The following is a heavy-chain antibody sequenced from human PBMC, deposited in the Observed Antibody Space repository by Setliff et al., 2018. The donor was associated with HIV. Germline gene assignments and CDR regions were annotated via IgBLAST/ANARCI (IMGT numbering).Heavy chain of an antibody. J-gene: IGHJ6*03. Sequence: PGGSLRLSCAASGFTFDDYGMSWVRQSPGKGLEWVSGINSNGGSTAYADSVKGRFTISRDNAKSSLYLQMNSLRAEDTALYYCARGYYYDSGGLYYHYMDVWGKGTTVTVSS. CDR2: INSNGGST. D-gene: IGHD3-22*01. CDR1: GFTFDDYG. CDR3: ARGYYYDSGGLYYHYMDV. V-gene: IGHV3-20*04.